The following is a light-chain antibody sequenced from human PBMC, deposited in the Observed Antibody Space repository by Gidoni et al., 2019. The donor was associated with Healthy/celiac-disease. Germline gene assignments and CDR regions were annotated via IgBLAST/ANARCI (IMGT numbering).Light chain of an antibody. V-gene: IGKV3-20*01. CDR1: QSVSSNY. CDR3: QQYGSSPRT. Sequence: EIVLTQSPGTLSLSPEERATLSCRASQSVSSNYLAWYQQKPGQAPRLLIYGASSRATGIPDRFSGSGSGTDFTLTISRLEPEEFAVYYCQQYGSSPRTFGQGTKLEIK. CDR2: GAS. J-gene: IGKJ2*01.